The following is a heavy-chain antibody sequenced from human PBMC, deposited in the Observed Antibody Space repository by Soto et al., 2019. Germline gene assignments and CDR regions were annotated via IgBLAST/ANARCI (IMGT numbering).Heavy chain of an antibody. CDR2: IKSKTDGGTT. J-gene: IGHJ4*02. D-gene: IGHD3-16*02. V-gene: IGHV3-15*07. CDR3: TTDLLNHDYVWGSYRHDY. CDR1: GFTFSNAW. Sequence: EVQLVESGGGLVKPGGSLRLSCAASGFTFSNAWMNWVRQAPGKGLEWVGRIKSKTDGGTTDYAAPVKGRFTISRDDSKNTLYLQMNSLKTEDTAVYYCTTDLLNHDYVWGSYRHDYWGQGTLVTVSS.